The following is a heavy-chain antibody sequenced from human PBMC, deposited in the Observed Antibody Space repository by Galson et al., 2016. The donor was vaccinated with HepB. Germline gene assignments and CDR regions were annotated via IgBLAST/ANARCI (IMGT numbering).Heavy chain of an antibody. CDR2: IYYRGTT. CDR3: ARLAHGGTFFGS. Sequence: SETLSLTCTVSGGSISSDTYLWAWIRQPPGKGLEWIATIYYRGTTHYNPSLKSRVSMSVDTSRNQFSLKLSSVTAADTSVYYCARLAHGGTFFGSWGQGTLVTVSS. V-gene: IGHV4-39*01. CDR1: GGSISSDTYL. J-gene: IGHJ4*02. D-gene: IGHD3-3*01.